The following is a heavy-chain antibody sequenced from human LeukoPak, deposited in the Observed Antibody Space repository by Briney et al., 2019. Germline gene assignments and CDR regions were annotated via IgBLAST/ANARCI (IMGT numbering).Heavy chain of an antibody. J-gene: IGHJ4*02. D-gene: IGHD3-10*01. V-gene: IGHV3-30*14. CDR2: ISYDGSNK. CDR3: ARSLWFGELDY. Sequence: GGSLRLSCAASGFTFSSYAMHWVRQAPGKGLEWVAVISYDGSNKYYADSVKGRFTISRDNSKNTLYLQMNSLRAEDTAVYYCARSLWFGELDYWGQGTLVTVSS. CDR1: GFTFSSYA.